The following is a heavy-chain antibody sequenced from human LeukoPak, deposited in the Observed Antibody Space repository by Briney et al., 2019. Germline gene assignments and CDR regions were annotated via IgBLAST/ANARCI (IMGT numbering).Heavy chain of an antibody. V-gene: IGHV3-21*01. J-gene: IGHJ3*02. Sequence: PGGSLRLSCAASGFTFSSYSMNWVRQAPGKGLEWVSSISKNSGYMYYIDSVKGRFTISRDNAKNSMYLQMNSPRADDTAVYYCARSSMVDANDAFDIWGQGTMVTVSS. CDR2: ISKNSGYM. CDR1: GFTFSSYS. D-gene: IGHD2-15*01. CDR3: ARSSMVDANDAFDI.